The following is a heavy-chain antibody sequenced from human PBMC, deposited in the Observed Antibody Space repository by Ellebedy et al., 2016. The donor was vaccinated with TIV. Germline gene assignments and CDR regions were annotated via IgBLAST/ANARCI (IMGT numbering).Heavy chain of an antibody. V-gene: IGHV3-9*01. CDR3: AKPRHGYDAFDS. CDR2: ISWNSGDR. Sequence: SLKISXVASGFSLNDNAMHWVRQIPGKGLEWVAGISWNSGDRAYADSVKGRFTISRDNSRNTLYLEMNSLSAEDTAVYYCAKPRHGYDAFDSWGQGTLVTVSS. J-gene: IGHJ4*02. CDR1: GFSLNDNA. D-gene: IGHD5-12*01.